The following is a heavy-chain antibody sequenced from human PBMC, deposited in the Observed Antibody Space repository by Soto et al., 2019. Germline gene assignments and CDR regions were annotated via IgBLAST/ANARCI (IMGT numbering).Heavy chain of an antibody. J-gene: IGHJ6*02. D-gene: IGHD2-2*01. CDR1: GYTFTTYY. Sequence: QVLLVQSGAEVKKPGASVKVSCKASGYTFTTYYMHWVRQAPGQGLEWMGVINPSGDSTTYAQKFRGRFTMTRDTSTDTLFMELSSLRSEDTAVYYCARIGLGGSTSCVDVWGQGSTVTVSS. CDR2: INPSGDST. CDR3: ARIGLGGSTSCVDV. V-gene: IGHV1-46*01.